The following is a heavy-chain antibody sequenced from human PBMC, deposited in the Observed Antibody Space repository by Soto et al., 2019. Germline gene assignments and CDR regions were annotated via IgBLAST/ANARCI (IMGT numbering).Heavy chain of an antibody. Sequence: SETLSLTCTVSGGSISSSSYYWGWIRQPPGKGLEWIGSIYYSGSTYYNPSLKSRVTISVDTSKNQFSLKLSSVTAADTAVYYCATTYSSSFYNWLDPWGQGTMVTVYS. V-gene: IGHV4-39*01. CDR1: GGSISSSSYY. D-gene: IGHD6-6*01. CDR2: IYYSGST. J-gene: IGHJ5*02. CDR3: ATTYSSSFYNWLDP.